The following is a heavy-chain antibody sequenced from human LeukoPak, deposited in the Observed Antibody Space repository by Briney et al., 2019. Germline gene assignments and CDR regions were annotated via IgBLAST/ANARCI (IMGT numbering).Heavy chain of an antibody. J-gene: IGHJ3*02. D-gene: IGHD6-13*01. CDR1: GHSFTSYW. CDR3: ARRFPPSAAAGNWGAFDI. Sequence: GESLKISCKGSGHSFTSYWIGWVRQMPGKGLEWMGIIYPGDSDTRYSPSFQGQVTISADKSISTAYLQWSSLKASDTAMYYCARRFPPSAAAGNWGAFDIWGQGTMVTVSS. CDR2: IYPGDSDT. V-gene: IGHV5-51*01.